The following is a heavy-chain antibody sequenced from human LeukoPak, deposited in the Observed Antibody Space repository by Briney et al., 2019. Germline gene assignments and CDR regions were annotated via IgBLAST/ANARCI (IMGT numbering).Heavy chain of an antibody. J-gene: IGHJ4*02. D-gene: IGHD6-19*01. CDR3: AKYGNSGWVIDN. Sequence: KPSETLSLTCTVSGGSIGSDYWTWIRQPPGKGLEYIGYICYTGGTNYNPSLKSRVTISVDTSKNQFSLKLSSVTAADTAVYFCAKYGNSGWVIDNWGQGTLVTVSS. V-gene: IGHV4-59*08. CDR1: GGSIGSDY. CDR2: ICYTGGT.